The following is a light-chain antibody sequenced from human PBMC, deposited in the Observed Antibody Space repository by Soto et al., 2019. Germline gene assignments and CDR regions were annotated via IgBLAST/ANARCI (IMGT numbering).Light chain of an antibody. CDR1: QTTNTW. Sequence: DIQMTQFPSALSASVGDRVTITCRASQTTNTWLAWYQQKPGTAPKLLIYDASSLEGGVPSRFSGSGSGTVFTLTISSLQPDDLATYYCQQYISYPYTFGQGTKVEIK. J-gene: IGKJ2*01. CDR2: DAS. CDR3: QQYISYPYT. V-gene: IGKV1-5*01.